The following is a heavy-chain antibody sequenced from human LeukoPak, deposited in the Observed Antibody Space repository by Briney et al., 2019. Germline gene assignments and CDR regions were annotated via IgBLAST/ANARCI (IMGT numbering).Heavy chain of an antibody. D-gene: IGHD3-22*01. CDR3: AKDIIHYDSSGPFDY. Sequence: PGGSLRLSCAASGFTFFTYAMSWVRQAPGKGLEWVSLISWDGGSTYYADSVKGRFTISRDNSKNSLYLQMNSLRTEDTALYYCAKDIIHYDSSGPFDYWGQGTLVTVSS. J-gene: IGHJ4*02. V-gene: IGHV3-43*01. CDR1: GFTFFTYA. CDR2: ISWDGGST.